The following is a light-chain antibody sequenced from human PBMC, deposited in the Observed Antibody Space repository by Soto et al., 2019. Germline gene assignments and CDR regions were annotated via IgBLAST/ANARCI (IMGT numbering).Light chain of an antibody. V-gene: IGKV2D-29*01. Sequence: DIVMTQTPPSLSVTPGQPASISCKSSQSLLHSDGKTYLNWYRQKPGQPPQLLMYEFSNRLSGVXDTXTGSGSGTEFTLKISRVEAEDVGMYYCMQSIEVPLTFGGGTKVEIK. J-gene: IGKJ4*01. CDR3: MQSIEVPLT. CDR1: QSLLHSDGKTY. CDR2: EFS.